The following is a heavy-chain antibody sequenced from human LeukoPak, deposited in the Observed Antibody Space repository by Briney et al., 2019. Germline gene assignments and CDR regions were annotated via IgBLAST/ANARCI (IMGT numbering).Heavy chain of an antibody. CDR1: GGSISSYY. CDR2: IYYSGST. Sequence: SETLSLTCTVSGGSISSYYWSWIRQPPGKGLEWIGYIYYSGSTNYNSSLKSRVTISVDTSKNQFSLKLSSVTAADTAVYYCAREGRVVPSFDYWGQGTLVTVSS. V-gene: IGHV4-59*01. CDR3: AREGRVVPSFDY. D-gene: IGHD2-2*01. J-gene: IGHJ4*02.